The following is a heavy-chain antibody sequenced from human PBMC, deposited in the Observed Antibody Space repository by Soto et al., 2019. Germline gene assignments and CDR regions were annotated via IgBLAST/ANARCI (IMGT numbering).Heavy chain of an antibody. J-gene: IGHJ4*02. CDR2: IYYSGST. CDR1: GGSISSSSYY. CDR3: ARHQSSIAVAGPFYYFDY. D-gene: IGHD6-19*01. Sequence: QLQLQESGPGLVKPSETLSLTCTVSGGSISSSSYYWGWIRQPPGKGLEWIGSIYYSGSTYYNPSLKSRVTISVDTSKNHFSLKLSSVTAADTAVYYCARHQSSIAVAGPFYYFDYWGQGTLVTVSS. V-gene: IGHV4-39*01.